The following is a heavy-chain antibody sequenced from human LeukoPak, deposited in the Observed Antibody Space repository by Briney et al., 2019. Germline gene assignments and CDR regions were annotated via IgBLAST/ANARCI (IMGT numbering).Heavy chain of an antibody. J-gene: IGHJ5*02. CDR2: ISAYNGNT. CDR1: GYTFTSYY. CDR3: ARTHVVVVAATPNWFDP. Sequence: ASVKVSCKASGYTFTSYYMHWVRQAPGQGLEWMGWISAYNGNTNYAQKLQGRVTMTTDTSTSTAYMELRSLRSDDTAVYYCARTHVVVVAATPNWFDPWGQGTLVTVSS. V-gene: IGHV1-18*04. D-gene: IGHD2-15*01.